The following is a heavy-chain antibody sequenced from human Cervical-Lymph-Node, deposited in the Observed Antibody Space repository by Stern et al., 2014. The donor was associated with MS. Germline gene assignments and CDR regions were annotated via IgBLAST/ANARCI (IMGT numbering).Heavy chain of an antibody. V-gene: IGHV1-18*04. J-gene: IGHJ4*02. CDR1: GYTFTSYG. D-gene: IGHD3-3*01. CDR2: ISAYNGNT. Sequence: QVQLVESGAEVKKPGASVKVSCKASGYTFTSYGISWVRQAPGQGLEWMGWISAYNGNTNYAQKLQGRVTMTTDTSTSTAYMELRSLRSDDTAVYYCARDLYDFWSGYYRSTGYWGQGTLVTVSS. CDR3: ARDLYDFWSGYYRSTGY.